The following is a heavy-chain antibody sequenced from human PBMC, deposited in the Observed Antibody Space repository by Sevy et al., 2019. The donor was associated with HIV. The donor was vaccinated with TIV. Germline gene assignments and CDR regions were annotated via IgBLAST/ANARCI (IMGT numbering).Heavy chain of an antibody. CDR3: ATDIVVGRDY. D-gene: IGHD2-2*01. J-gene: IGHJ4*02. V-gene: IGHV1-24*01. CDR2: IGREHYET. CDR1: GNTLSKLS. Sequence: ASVKVSCKVSGNTLSKLSIHWVRQAPGKGLEWMGGIGREHYETIYAQNFQGRVSLTEDTSTDTAYMELPSLRSQDTAIYYCATDIVVGRDYWGQGTLVTVSS.